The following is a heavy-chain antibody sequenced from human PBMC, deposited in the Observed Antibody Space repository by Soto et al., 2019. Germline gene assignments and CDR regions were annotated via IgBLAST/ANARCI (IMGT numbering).Heavy chain of an antibody. V-gene: IGHV3-33*01. CDR1: GFTFSSYG. J-gene: IGHJ5*02. CDR3: AREVRGWYGWFDP. Sequence: GGSLRLSCAASGFTFSSYGMHWVRQAPGKGLEWVAVIWYDGSNKYYADSVKGRFTISRDNSKNTLCLQMNSLRAEDTAVYYCAREVRGWYGWFDPWGQGTLVTVSS. D-gene: IGHD6-19*01. CDR2: IWYDGSNK.